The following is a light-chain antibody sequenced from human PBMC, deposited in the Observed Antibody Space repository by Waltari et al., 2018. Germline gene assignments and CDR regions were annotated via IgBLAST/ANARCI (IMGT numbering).Light chain of an antibody. V-gene: IGLV4-69*01. J-gene: IGLJ3*02. CDR3: QTGGHGTWV. CDR2: VNNDGSD. CDR1: SGHSNNV. Sequence: QLVLTQSPSVSASLGASVKLTCTLSSGHSNNVIAWHQQQPGKGPRYLMNVNNDGSDSKGAGIPGRFSGSSSGAERYLTISSLQSDDEADYYCQTGGHGTWVFGGGTKLTVL.